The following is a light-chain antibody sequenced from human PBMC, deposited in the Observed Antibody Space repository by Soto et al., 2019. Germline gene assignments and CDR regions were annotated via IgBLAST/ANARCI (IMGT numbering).Light chain of an antibody. CDR3: QQYNSYPCT. CDR2: KAS. CDR1: QSISSW. Sequence: DIQMTQSPSTLSASVGDRVTITCRASQSISSWLAWYQQKPWKAPKLLIYKASSLESGVPSRFGGSGSGTEFTLTISSLQPDDFATYYFQQYNSYPCTFGQGTKVEIK. V-gene: IGKV1-5*03. J-gene: IGKJ1*01.